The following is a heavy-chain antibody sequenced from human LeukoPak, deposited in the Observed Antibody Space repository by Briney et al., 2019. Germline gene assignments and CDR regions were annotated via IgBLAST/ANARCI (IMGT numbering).Heavy chain of an antibody. Sequence: PGRSLRLSCAASGFTFDDYAMHWVRQAPGKGLEWVSGISWNSGSIGYADSVKGRFTISRDNAKNSLYLQMNSLRAEDTALYYCAKGYSKAYHHWGQGPLVSVSS. D-gene: IGHD1-1*01. V-gene: IGHV3-9*01. J-gene: IGHJ5*02. CDR2: ISWNSGSI. CDR3: AKGYSKAYHH. CDR1: GFTFDDYA.